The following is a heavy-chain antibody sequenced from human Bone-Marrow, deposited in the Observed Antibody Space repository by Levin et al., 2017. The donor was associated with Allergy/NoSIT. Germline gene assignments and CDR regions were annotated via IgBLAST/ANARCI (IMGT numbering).Heavy chain of an antibody. CDR2: ISYDGSNK. J-gene: IGHJ4*02. CDR3: ARAPIEMATPGNY. V-gene: IGHV3-30-3*01. Sequence: GGSLRLSCAASGFTFSSYAMHWVRQAPGKGLEWVAVISYDGSNKYYADSVKGRFTISRDNSKNTLYLQMNSLRAEDTAVYYCARAPIEMATPGNYWGQGTLVTVSS. CDR1: GFTFSSYA. D-gene: IGHD5-24*01.